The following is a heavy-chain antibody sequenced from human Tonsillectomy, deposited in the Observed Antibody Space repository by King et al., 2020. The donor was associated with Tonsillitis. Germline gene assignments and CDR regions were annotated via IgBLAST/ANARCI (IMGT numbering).Heavy chain of an antibody. D-gene: IGHD2-15*01. CDR1: GGTFSSFG. J-gene: IGHJ2*01. CDR3: AVGLCTGGSCYPDGYFDL. Sequence: QLVQSGAEVKKPGSSVKVSCKASGGTFSSFGISWVRQAPGQGLEWMGGIIPIFGTPNYAQKFQGRVTISADESTSTAHMELSSRTSEDTAGYYCAVGLCTGGSCYPDGYFDLWGRGTQVTVSS. V-gene: IGHV1-69*12. CDR2: IIPIFGTP.